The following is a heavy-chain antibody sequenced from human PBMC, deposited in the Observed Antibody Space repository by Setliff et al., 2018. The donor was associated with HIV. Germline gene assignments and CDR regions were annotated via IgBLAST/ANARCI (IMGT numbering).Heavy chain of an antibody. CDR3: ARRAVPSLGGWYKEDWFDP. Sequence: SETLSLTCAVYGGSFSGYYWRWIRQPPGKGLEWIGEINHSGSTTYNPSLKSRVTISVDTSKHQFSLKLSSVTAADTALYYCARRAVPSLGGWYKEDWFDPWGQGILVTVSS. J-gene: IGHJ5*02. D-gene: IGHD6-19*01. CDR1: GGSFSGYY. V-gene: IGHV4-34*01. CDR2: INHSGST.